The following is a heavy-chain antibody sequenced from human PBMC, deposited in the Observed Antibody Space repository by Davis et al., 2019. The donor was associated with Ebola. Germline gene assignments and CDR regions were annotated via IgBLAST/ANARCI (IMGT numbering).Heavy chain of an antibody. Sequence: ASVKVSCKASGYTFTSYAMHWVRQAPGQRLEWMGWINAGNGNTKYSQKFQGRVTITRDTSASTAYMELSSLRSEDTAVYYCARDPLPVSQYQLLYGPEHAEYFQHWGQGTLVTVSS. V-gene: IGHV1-3*01. D-gene: IGHD2-2*02. J-gene: IGHJ1*01. CDR1: GYTFTSYA. CDR3: ARDPLPVSQYQLLYGPEHAEYFQH. CDR2: INAGNGNT.